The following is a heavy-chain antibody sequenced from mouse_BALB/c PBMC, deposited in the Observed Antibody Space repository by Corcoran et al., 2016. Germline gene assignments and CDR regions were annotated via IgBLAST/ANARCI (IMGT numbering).Heavy chain of an antibody. D-gene: IGHD2-1*01. CDR1: DFNITDTY. V-gene: IGHV14-3*02. CDR2: IDPANGNT. CDR3: ARDYGKMDY. Sequence: EVQLQQSGAELVKAGASVTLSCTASDFNITDTYIHWVKQRPEQGLEWIGRIDPANGNTKYDPKFQGKSTITAATSSNTAYLQLSRLTSEDTAVYYCARDYGKMDYWGQGTSVAVSS. J-gene: IGHJ4*01.